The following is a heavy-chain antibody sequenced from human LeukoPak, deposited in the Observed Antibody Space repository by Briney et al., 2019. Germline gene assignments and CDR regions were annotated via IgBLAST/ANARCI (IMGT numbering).Heavy chain of an antibody. D-gene: IGHD2-21*01. Sequence: PGGSLRLSCGVSGFTFSSYGMHWVRQAPGKGLEWVAATSSSDAGTYHADSVRGRFTISRDNSKNTLYLQMNSLRAEDAAVYFCAKAPVTSCRGAYCYPFDSWGQGTLVTVSS. CDR2: TSSSDAGT. V-gene: IGHV3-23*01. J-gene: IGHJ4*02. CDR1: GFTFSSYG. CDR3: AKAPVTSCRGAYCYPFDS.